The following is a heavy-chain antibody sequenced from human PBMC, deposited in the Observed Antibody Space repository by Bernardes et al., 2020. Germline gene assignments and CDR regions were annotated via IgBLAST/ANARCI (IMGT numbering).Heavy chain of an antibody. CDR3: ARGVNGAFDS. D-gene: IGHD2-8*01. V-gene: IGHV4-59*01. J-gene: IGHJ4*02. CDR1: GGSISNYY. Sequence: SETLSLTCTVSGGSISNYYWSWMRQSPGKGLDWIGDVYHSGSTIYNPSLKSRVTISVSTSKSQVSLKLNSVTAADAAVYYWARGVNGAFDSWGQGTLVIVSS. CDR2: VYHSGST.